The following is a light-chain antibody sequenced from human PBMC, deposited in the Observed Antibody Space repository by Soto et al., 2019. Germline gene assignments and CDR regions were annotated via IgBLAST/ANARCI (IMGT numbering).Light chain of an antibody. V-gene: IGKV3-20*01. J-gene: IGKJ1*01. CDR2: GAS. CDR1: QSVSSY. CDR3: QQYGSSPLT. Sequence: IVLTPSPATLCLSPGEIATLSCRASQSVSSYLAWYHQRPGQAPRLLIYGASNRATGIPDRFSGSESGTDFTLTISRLDPEDFALFFCQQYGSSPLTFGQGTKVDIK.